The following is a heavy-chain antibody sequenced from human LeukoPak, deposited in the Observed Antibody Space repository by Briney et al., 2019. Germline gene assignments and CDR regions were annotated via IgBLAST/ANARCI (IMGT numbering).Heavy chain of an antibody. CDR2: INPNSGGT. D-gene: IGHD4-11*01. J-gene: IGHJ6*02. CDR1: GYTFTGYY. Sequence: ASVKVSCKASGYTFTGYYMHWVRQAPGQGLEWMGRINPNSGGTNYAQKFQGRVTMTRDTSISTAYMELSSLRSEDTAVYYCARSRARGPDYIYYGMDVWGQGTTVTVSS. V-gene: IGHV1-2*06. CDR3: ARSRARGPDYIYYGMDV.